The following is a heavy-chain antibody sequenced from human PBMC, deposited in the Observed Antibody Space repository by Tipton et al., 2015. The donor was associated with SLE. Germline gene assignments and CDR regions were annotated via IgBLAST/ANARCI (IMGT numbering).Heavy chain of an antibody. CDR2: VSYSGST. Sequence: TLSLTCGVSGYSFSCGYYWGWIRPPPGKGLEWIGYVSYSGSTNYNPPLQSRVTISVDTSKNQFSLKLRSVTAADTAVYYCARLPDYFDHWGQGALVTVSS. CDR3: ARLPDYFDH. J-gene: IGHJ4*02. V-gene: IGHV4-61*08. CDR1: GYSFSCGYY.